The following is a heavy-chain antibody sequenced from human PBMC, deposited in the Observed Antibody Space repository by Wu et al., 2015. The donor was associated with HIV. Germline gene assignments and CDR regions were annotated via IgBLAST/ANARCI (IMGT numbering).Heavy chain of an antibody. V-gene: IGHV1-2*02. CDR3: AFGQAATISDYYYMDV. J-gene: IGHJ6*03. CDR2: IIPNTAGT. Sequence: QVQLVQPGAEVKKPGASVKVSCKASGYTFIGYYLHWVRQAPGQGLEWMGWIIPNTAGTNYAQKFRGRVTMTGDTSISTAYMELRRLRFDDTAVYYCAFGQAATISDYYYMDVWGKGTTITVSS. D-gene: IGHD5-12*01. CDR1: GYTFIGYY.